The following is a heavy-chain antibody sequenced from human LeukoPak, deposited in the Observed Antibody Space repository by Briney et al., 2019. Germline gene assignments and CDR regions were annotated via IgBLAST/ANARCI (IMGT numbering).Heavy chain of an antibody. CDR2: IKSKSAGGTT. CDR3: TTGTLTSDY. J-gene: IGHJ4*02. V-gene: IGHV3-15*01. Sequence: KPGGSLRLSCAASGFNFNNAWMDWVRQAPGKGLEWVGRIKSKSAGGTTDNAAPVKGRFTISKDDSKNTLYLQMNSLKTEYTGIYYCTTGTLTSDYWGQGTLVTVSA. D-gene: IGHD4-17*01. CDR1: GFNFNNAW.